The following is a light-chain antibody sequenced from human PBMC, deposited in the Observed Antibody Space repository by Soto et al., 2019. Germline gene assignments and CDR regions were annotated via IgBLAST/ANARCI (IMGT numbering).Light chain of an antibody. CDR2: GAS. V-gene: IGKV3-15*01. J-gene: IGKJ1*01. Sequence: EIVMTQSPATLSVSPGERATLSCRASQSVSSNLAWYQQKPGQAPRLLSYGASTRATGIPARFSGSGSGTEFTLPISSLQSEDFGVYYCQQYNNWPPWTFGQGTKVEIK. CDR1: QSVSSN. CDR3: QQYNNWPPWT.